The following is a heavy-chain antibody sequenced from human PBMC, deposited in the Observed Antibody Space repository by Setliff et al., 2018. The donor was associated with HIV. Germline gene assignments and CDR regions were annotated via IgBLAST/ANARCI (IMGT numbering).Heavy chain of an antibody. CDR3: ATGKLAAGGAFDI. CDR1: GGSISSNW. V-gene: IGHV4-4*02. Sequence: SETLSLTCAVSGGSISSNWWSWVRQSPGKGLEWIGEIYHSGSTHYNPSLQSRVTISVDASKNQFSLKLSSVIVADTAVYYCATGKLAAGGAFDIWGQGTTVTVSS. J-gene: IGHJ3*02. D-gene: IGHD6-13*01. CDR2: IYHSGST.